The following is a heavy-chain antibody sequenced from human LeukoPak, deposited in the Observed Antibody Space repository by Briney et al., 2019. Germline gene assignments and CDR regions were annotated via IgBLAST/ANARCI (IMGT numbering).Heavy chain of an antibody. J-gene: IGHJ4*02. CDR3: ARLPTFYYDSSGYHYDY. CDR1: GFIFSNYA. CDR2: TAGSGISK. Sequence: SGGSLRLSCTASGFIFSNYAMSWVRQAPGRGLEWASSTAGSGISKDYADSVKGRFTISKDKSKNTLYLQMDNLRAEDMGVYFCARLPTFYYDSSGYHYDYWGQGTLVTVSS. V-gene: IGHV3-23*01. D-gene: IGHD3-22*01.